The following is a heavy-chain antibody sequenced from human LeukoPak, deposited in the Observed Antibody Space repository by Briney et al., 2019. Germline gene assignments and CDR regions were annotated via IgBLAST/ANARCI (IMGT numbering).Heavy chain of an antibody. CDR1: GFTFSSYG. V-gene: IGHV3-30*02. Sequence: GGSLTLSCAASGFTFSSYGMHWVRQAPGEGLGWVAFIRYDGSNKYYADSVKGRFTISRDNYKNTLYLQMNSLRAEDTAVYYCAKDFRYSSSWYYYYYYMDVWGKGTTVTISS. CDR3: AKDFRYSSSWYYYYYYMDV. CDR2: IRYDGSNK. J-gene: IGHJ6*03. D-gene: IGHD6-13*01.